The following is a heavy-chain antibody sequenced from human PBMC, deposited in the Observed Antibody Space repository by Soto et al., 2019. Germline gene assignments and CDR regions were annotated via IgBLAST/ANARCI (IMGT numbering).Heavy chain of an antibody. J-gene: IGHJ5*01. D-gene: IGHD3-16*01. CDR3: ARGAYYVSP. CDR1: GGSLNISC. V-gene: IGHV4-59*01. Sequence: SETLSLTCTVFGGSLNISCWSWIRQPPGKGVEWIGFICYSGSTKYNPSLESRDTMSVDRSKNYFSLKVSSVTAAETAVYYCARGAYYVSPWGQGTLATVSS. CDR2: ICYSGST.